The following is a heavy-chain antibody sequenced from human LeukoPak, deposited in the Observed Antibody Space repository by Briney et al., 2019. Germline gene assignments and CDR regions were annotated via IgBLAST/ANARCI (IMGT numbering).Heavy chain of an antibody. V-gene: IGHV1-18*01. J-gene: IGHJ4*02. Sequence: ASVKVSCKASGFTFSSYVSWVRQAPGQGPEWMGWISAYNGKTNYAQKFQGRVTMTTDTSTSTAYMDLRSLRSDDTAVYYCARGGALTSFDSWGQGTLITVSS. CDR3: ARGGALTSFDS. CDR1: GFTFSSYV. CDR2: ISAYNGKT. D-gene: IGHD1-26*01.